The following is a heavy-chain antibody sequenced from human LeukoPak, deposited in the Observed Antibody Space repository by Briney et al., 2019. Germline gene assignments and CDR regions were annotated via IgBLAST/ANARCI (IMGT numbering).Heavy chain of an antibody. V-gene: IGHV3-30-3*01. CDR1: GFTFSNND. CDR3: AKGLYYYAMDV. J-gene: IGHJ6*02. CDR2: ISFDGNNK. Sequence: GGSLRLSCAASGFTFSNNDMYWVRQAPGKGLEWVAVISFDGNNKYYPDSVKGRFTISRDNSKNTLYLQMSSLRAEDTAVYYCAKGLYYYAMDVWGQGTAVTVSS.